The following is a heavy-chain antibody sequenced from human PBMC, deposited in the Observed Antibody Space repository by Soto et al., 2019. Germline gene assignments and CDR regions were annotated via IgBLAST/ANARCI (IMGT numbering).Heavy chain of an antibody. V-gene: IGHV1-18*01. J-gene: IGHJ4*02. CDR2: INAYNGNT. CDR1: GYTFTRYA. Sequence: QVQLVQSGAEVKKPGASVKVSCKPSGYTFTRYAISWVRQAPGQGLEWMGWINAYNGNTHYAQKLQGRVTMTTDTSTSTAYMERRSLRSDDTAVYYCARDVAYGLIDYWGQGTLVTVSS. D-gene: IGHD4-17*01. CDR3: ARDVAYGLIDY.